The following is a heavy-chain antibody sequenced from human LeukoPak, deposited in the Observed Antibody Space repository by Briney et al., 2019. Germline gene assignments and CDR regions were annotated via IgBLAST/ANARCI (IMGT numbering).Heavy chain of an antibody. CDR1: GFTFSSYA. CDR3: AKELRGGDCYSGPQYFQH. D-gene: IGHD2-21*02. J-gene: IGHJ1*01. Sequence: GGSLRLSCAASGFTFSSYAMSWVRQAPGKGLEWVSAISGSGGSTYYADSVKGRFTISRDNSKNTLYLQMNSLRAEDTAVYYCAKELRGGDCYSGPQYFQHWGQGTLVTVSS. V-gene: IGHV3-23*01. CDR2: ISGSGGST.